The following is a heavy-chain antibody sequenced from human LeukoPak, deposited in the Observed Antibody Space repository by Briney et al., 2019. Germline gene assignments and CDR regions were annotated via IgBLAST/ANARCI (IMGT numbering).Heavy chain of an antibody. Sequence: HPGGSLRLSYAASGFTFSSYAMSWVRQAPGKGLEWVSAISGSGGSTYYADSVKGRFTISRDNSKNTLYLQMNSLRAEDTAVYYCARDCLNTAMEDYTFDYWGQGTLVTVSS. CDR1: GFTFSSYA. CDR2: ISGSGGST. CDR3: ARDCLNTAMEDYTFDY. J-gene: IGHJ4*02. D-gene: IGHD5-18*01. V-gene: IGHV3-23*01.